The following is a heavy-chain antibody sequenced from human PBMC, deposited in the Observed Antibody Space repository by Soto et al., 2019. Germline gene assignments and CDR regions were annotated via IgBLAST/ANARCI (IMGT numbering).Heavy chain of an antibody. J-gene: IGHJ4*02. D-gene: IGHD3-10*01. V-gene: IGHV3-21*06. CDR1: GFTFSSYT. CDR3: ARGHFYGSGSSYDY. Sequence: EVPLVESGGGLVKPGGSLRLSCAASGFTFSSYTMNWVRQAPGKGLEWVSSISSSTSYIYYADSVKGRFTISRDNANSLYLQMNSLRAEYTAVYYCARGHFYGSGSSYDYWGQGTLVTVSS. CDR2: ISSSTSYI.